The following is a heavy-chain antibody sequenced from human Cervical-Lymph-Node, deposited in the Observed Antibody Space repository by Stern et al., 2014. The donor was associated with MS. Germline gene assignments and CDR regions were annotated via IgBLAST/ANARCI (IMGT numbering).Heavy chain of an antibody. CDR3: ARDPLILGAMDV. D-gene: IGHD2-8*01. CDR1: GFTFSSYT. CDR2: ISSTSTYI. J-gene: IGHJ6*02. V-gene: IGHV3-21*01. Sequence: VQLVQSGGGLVKPGGSLRLSCAASGFTFSSYTMNWVRQAPGKGLEWVSSISSTSTYIYYADSVKGRFTISRDNAKSSLSLQMNSLRAEDTAVYYCARDPLILGAMDVWGQGTTVTVSS.